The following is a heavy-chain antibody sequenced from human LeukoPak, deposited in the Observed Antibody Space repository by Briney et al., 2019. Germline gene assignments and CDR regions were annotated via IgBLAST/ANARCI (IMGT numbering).Heavy chain of an antibody. CDR2: ISGSGGRT. V-gene: IGHV3-23*01. Sequence: GGSLRLSCAASGFTFARYAMSWVRQAPGKGLEWVSAISGSGGRTYYADSVKGRFTISRDNSKDTLFLQMDSLRAEDTAVYYCAKIRSEVVVAATNYWGQGTLVSVSS. CDR1: GFTFARYA. CDR3: AKIRSEVVVAATNY. D-gene: IGHD2-15*01. J-gene: IGHJ4*02.